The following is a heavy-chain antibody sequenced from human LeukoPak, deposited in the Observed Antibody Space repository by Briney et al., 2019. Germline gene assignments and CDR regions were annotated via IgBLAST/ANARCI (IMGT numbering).Heavy chain of an antibody. Sequence: SETLYLTCTVSGGSISSYYWSWIRQPAGKGLEWIGRIYTSGSTNYNPSLKSRVTMSVDTSKNQFSLKLSSVTAADTAVYYCAGLISGHYNHWFDPWGQGTLVTVSS. CDR3: AGLISGHYNHWFDP. D-gene: IGHD3-3*01. CDR2: IYTSGST. V-gene: IGHV4-4*07. J-gene: IGHJ5*02. CDR1: GGSISSYY.